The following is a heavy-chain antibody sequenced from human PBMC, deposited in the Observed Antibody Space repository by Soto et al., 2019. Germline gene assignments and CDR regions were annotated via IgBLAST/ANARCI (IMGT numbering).Heavy chain of an antibody. V-gene: IGHV3-23*01. CDR3: TKDSGWTSAD. J-gene: IGHJ4*02. D-gene: IGHD3-10*01. Sequence: EVQLLEYGGGLVHPGGSRRLSCAASGFTFRDYGMSWVRQAPGKGLEWVSGISGGATYYADSVKGRFVISRDDSKNTLYLEMDSLRVEDTAVYYCTKDSGWTSADWGQGTLVTVSS. CDR2: ISGGAT. CDR1: GFTFRDYG.